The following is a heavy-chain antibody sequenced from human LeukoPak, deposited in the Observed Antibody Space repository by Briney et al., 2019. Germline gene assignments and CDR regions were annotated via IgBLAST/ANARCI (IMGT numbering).Heavy chain of an antibody. CDR1: GFTSSSYW. CDR2: IKQDGSEK. V-gene: IGHV3-7*03. CDR3: ATQGYQLLPYYYGMDV. J-gene: IGHJ6*04. D-gene: IGHD2-2*01. Sequence: PGGSLRLSCAASGFTSSSYWMSWVRQDPGKGLEWVANIKQDGSEKYYVDSVKGRFTISRDNAKNSLYLQMNSLRAEDTAVYYCATQGYQLLPYYYGMDVWGKGTTVTVSS.